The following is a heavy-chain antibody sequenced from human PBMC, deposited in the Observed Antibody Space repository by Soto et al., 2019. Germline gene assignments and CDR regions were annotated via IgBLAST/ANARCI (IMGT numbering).Heavy chain of an antibody. Sequence: ASVKVSFKVSGYTLTELSMHWVRQAPGKGLEWMGGFDPEDGETIYAQKFQGRVTMTEDTSTDTAYMELSSLRSEDTAVYYCATVAYSRYYFDYWGQGTLVTVSS. D-gene: IGHD6-13*01. CDR3: ATVAYSRYYFDY. CDR2: FDPEDGET. J-gene: IGHJ4*02. CDR1: GYTLTELS. V-gene: IGHV1-24*01.